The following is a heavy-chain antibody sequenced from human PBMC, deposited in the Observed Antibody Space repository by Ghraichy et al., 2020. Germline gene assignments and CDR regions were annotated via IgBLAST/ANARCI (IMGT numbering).Heavy chain of an antibody. CDR2: ITSSSKTI. D-gene: IGHD4-23*01. Sequence: GGSLRLSCVGSGFSFSDYSLNWVRQSPGKGLEWVSYITSSSKTISYADSVKGRFTISRDNAQNSLYLQMNSLRDEDTAFYYCARGSRVVRFFYYDGMDVWGQGTTVTVSS. CDR1: GFSFSDYS. J-gene: IGHJ6*02. V-gene: IGHV3-48*02. CDR3: ARGSRVVRFFYYDGMDV.